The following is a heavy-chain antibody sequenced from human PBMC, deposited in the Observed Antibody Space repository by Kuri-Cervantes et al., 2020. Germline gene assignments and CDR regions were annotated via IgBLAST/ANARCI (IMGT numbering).Heavy chain of an antibody. Sequence: SETLSLTCTVSGGSISSYYWSWIRQPPGKGLEWIGSIYYSGSTYYNPSLKSRVTISVDTSKNQFSLKLSSVTAADTAVYYCARAAGTYAFDIWGQGTMVTVSS. CDR2: IYYSGST. D-gene: IGHD6-19*01. J-gene: IGHJ3*02. CDR1: GGSISSYY. V-gene: IGHV4-39*07. CDR3: ARAAGTYAFDI.